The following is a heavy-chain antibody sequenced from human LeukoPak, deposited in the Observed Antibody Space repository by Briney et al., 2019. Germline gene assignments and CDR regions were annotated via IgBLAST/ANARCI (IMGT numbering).Heavy chain of an antibody. Sequence: SETLSLTCTVSGGSISSYYWSWIRQPPGKGLEWIGYIYYSGSTNYNPSLKSRVTMSVDTSKNQFSLKLSSVTAADTAVYYCARETMVRGNWFDPWGKGTLVTVSS. CDR3: ARETMVRGNWFDP. J-gene: IGHJ5*02. D-gene: IGHD3-10*01. V-gene: IGHV4-59*12. CDR1: GGSISSYY. CDR2: IYYSGST.